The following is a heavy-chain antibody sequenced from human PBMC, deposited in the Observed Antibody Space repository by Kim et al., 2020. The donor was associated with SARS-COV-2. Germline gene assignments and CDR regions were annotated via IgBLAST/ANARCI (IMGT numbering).Heavy chain of an antibody. Sequence: YADSVKGRFTISRDNSKNTLYLQMNSLRAEDTAVYYCARERAGYDSYFDYWGQGTLVTVSS. J-gene: IGHJ4*02. D-gene: IGHD5-12*01. CDR3: ARERAGYDSYFDY. V-gene: IGHV3-30*01.